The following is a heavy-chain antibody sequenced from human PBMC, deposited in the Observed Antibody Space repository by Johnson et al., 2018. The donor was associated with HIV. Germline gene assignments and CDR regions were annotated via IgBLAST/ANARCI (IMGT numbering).Heavy chain of an antibody. V-gene: IGHV3-30*02. CDR1: GFTFSSYG. CDR2: IRYDGSNK. CDR3: AKVRERPVTTRSDAFDI. J-gene: IGHJ3*02. Sequence: VQLVESGGGVVQPGGSLRLSCAASGFTFSSYGMHWVRQAPGKGLEWVAFIRYDGSNKYYADSVKGRFTISRDNAKNSLYLQMNSLRAEDTALYYCAKVRERPVTTRSDAFDIWGQGTMVTVSS. D-gene: IGHD4-17*01.